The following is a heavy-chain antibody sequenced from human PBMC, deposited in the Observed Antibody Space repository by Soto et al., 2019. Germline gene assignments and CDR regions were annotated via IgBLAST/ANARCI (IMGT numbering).Heavy chain of an antibody. CDR1: GFTFSSYA. J-gene: IGHJ6*02. CDR3: AKVEGNYYGSGSYYNTNFMSGYYYGMDV. V-gene: IGHV3-23*01. CDR2: ISGSGGST. Sequence: GGSLRLSCAASGFTFSSYAMSWVRQAPGKGLEWVSAISGSGGSTYYADSVKGRFTISRDNSKNTLYLQMNSLRAEDTAVYYCAKVEGNYYGSGSYYNTNFMSGYYYGMDVWGQGTTVTVSS. D-gene: IGHD3-10*01.